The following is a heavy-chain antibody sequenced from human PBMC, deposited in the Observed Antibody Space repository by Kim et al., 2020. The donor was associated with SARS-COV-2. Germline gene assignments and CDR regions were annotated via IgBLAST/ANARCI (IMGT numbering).Heavy chain of an antibody. Sequence: GESLKISCTGSGYKFVNYWIGWVRQAPGKGLEWMGIIYPDDSDTRYRPPFQGQVTISVDKSTNTAYVQWDSLKASDAGMYFCARLSYEGVYGLGSLPPDHWGQGTLVTVSS. CDR1: GYKFVNYW. CDR2: IYPDDSDT. CDR3: ARLSYEGVYGLGSLPPDH. D-gene: IGHD3-10*01. V-gene: IGHV5-51*01. J-gene: IGHJ4*02.